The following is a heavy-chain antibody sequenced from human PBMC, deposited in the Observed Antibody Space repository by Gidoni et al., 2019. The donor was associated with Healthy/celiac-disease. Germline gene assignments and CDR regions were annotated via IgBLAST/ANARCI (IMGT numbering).Heavy chain of an antibody. CDR2: NLPIFGTA. CDR1: GGTFLSSA. J-gene: IGHJ4*02. Sequence: QVHLVQSGAVVKTPGSSVKVSCKASGGTFLSSAISWVRQDPGQGLEWMGGNLPIFGTANYAQKFQGRVTSTADESTSTAYMELSSLRSEDTAVYYCARARSPDYYDSSGYYRRFDYWGQGTLVTVSS. D-gene: IGHD3-22*01. CDR3: ARARSPDYYDSSGYYRRFDY. V-gene: IGHV1-69*01.